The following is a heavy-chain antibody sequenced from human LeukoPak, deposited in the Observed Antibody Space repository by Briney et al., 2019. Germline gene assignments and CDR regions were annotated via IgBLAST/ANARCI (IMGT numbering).Heavy chain of an antibody. J-gene: IGHJ4*02. V-gene: IGHV3-48*03. CDR2: ISSSGTTI. CDR3: ARDGGYSYGQFDY. D-gene: IGHD5-18*01. Sequence: GGSLRLSCAVSGFTFSSYEMNWVRQAPGKGLEWVSYISSSGTTIYYADSVKGRFTISRDNAKNSLYLQINSLRAEDTAVYYCARDGGYSYGQFDYWGQGTLVTVSS. CDR1: GFTFSSYE.